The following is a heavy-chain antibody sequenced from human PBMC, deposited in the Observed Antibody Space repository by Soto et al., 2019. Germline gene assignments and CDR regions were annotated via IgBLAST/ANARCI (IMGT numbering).Heavy chain of an antibody. CDR2: ISYDGSNK. V-gene: IGHV3-30-3*01. CDR1: GFTFSSYA. J-gene: IGHJ4*02. D-gene: IGHD4-4*01. CDR3: ARAVSDYSTFDY. Sequence: PGGSLRLSCAASGFTFSSYAMHWVRQAPGKGLEWVAVISYDGSNKYYADSVKGRFTISRDNSKNTLYLQMNSLRAEDTAVYYCARAVSDYSTFDYWGQGTLVTVSS.